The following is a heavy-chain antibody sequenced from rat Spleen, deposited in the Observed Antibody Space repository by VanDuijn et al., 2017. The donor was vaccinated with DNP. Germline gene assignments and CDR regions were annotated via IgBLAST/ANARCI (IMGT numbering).Heavy chain of an antibody. J-gene: IGHJ4*01. CDR3: ARSLATVVPTGAMDV. V-gene: IGHV2-27*01. D-gene: IGHD1-3*01. CDR2: IQSGGTT. Sequence: QVQLKDSGPGLVPPSQTLSLTCTVPGFSLTKYPVHWVRQPPGKGLEWMGRIQSGGTTDYNSALKSRLSISRDTSQSQVFLKMNSVQTEDSAMYFCARSLATVVPTGAMDVWGQGTSVTVSS. CDR1: GFSLTKYP.